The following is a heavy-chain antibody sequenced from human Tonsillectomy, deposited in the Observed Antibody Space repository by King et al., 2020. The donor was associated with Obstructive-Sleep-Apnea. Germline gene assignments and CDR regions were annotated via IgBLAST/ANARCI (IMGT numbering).Heavy chain of an antibody. D-gene: IGHD4-11*01. V-gene: IGHV4-4*02. CDR2: ICHSGST. Sequence: QLQESGPGLVKPSGTLSLTCAVSCGSIRSSNWGGWVPQPPGKGLEWIGEICHSGSTNKNPLHKGQVTISVDKSNNQFSLKLSSVTAADTAVYYCARGYYRDYFDYWGQGTLVTVSS. CDR1: CGSIRSSNW. CDR3: ARGYYRDYFDY. J-gene: IGHJ4*02.